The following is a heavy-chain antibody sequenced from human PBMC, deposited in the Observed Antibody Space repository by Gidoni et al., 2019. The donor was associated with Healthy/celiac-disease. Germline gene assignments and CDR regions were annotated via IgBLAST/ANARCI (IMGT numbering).Heavy chain of an antibody. CDR1: GYTFTSYA. D-gene: IGHD5-12*01. J-gene: IGHJ5*02. CDR3: ARGGYSGYDWVNWFDP. V-gene: IGHV7-4-1*02. Sequence: QVQLVQSGSELKKPGASVKVSCKASGYTFTSYAMNWVRLAPGHGLEWMGWINTNTGNPTYAQGFTGRFVFCLDTSVSTAYLQISSLKAEDTAVDYCARGGYSGYDWVNWFDPWGQGTLVTVSS. CDR2: INTNTGNP.